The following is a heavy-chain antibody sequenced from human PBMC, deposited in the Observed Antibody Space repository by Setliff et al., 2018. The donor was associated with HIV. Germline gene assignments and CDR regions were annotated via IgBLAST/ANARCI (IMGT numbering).Heavy chain of an antibody. CDR2: INHSGST. CDR1: GGSFSGYY. Sequence: SETLSLTCAVYGGSFSGYYWSWIRQPPGKGLEWIGEINHSGSTNYNPSLKSRVTISVDTSKNQFSLKMNSVTAADTAVYYCATWRGVGATAWGQGTLVTVSS. V-gene: IGHV4-34*01. CDR3: ATWRGVGATA. J-gene: IGHJ4*02. D-gene: IGHD1-26*01.